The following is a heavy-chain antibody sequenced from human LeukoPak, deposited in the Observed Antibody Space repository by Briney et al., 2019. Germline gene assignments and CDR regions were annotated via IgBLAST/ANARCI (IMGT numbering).Heavy chain of an antibody. D-gene: IGHD3-10*02. V-gene: IGHV3-74*03. CDR1: GFTFSRDW. CDR3: ARRFCEYNVYDRHFDS. J-gene: IGHJ4*02. Sequence: GGSLRLSCADSGFTFSRDWMHWVRQAPGKGPEWVSRISDDGSITTYADSVQGRFTISRDNAKSTVFLQMNSLRVEDTAVYFCARRFCEYNVYDRHFDSWGQGILVTVSS. CDR2: ISDDGSIT.